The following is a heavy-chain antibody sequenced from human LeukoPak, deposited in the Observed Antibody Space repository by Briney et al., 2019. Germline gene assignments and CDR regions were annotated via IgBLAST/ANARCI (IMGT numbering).Heavy chain of an antibody. CDR2: ISSSGSTI. D-gene: IGHD3-22*01. CDR1: GFTFSSYE. V-gene: IGHV3-48*03. CDR3: ARDKYYYDSSGGGYYFDY. Sequence: GGSLRLSCAASGFTFSSYEMHWVRQAPGKGLEWVSYISSSGSTIYYADSVKGRFTISRDNAKNSLYLQMNSLRAEDTAVYYCARDKYYYDSSGGGYYFDYWGQGTLVTVSS. J-gene: IGHJ4*02.